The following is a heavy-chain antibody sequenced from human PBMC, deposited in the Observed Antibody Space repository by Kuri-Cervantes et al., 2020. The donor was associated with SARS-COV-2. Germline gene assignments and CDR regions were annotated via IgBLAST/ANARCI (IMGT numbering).Heavy chain of an antibody. Sequence: GSLRLSCTVSGGSTSSYYWSWIRQPPGKGLEWIGYIYYSGSTNYHPSLKSRVTISVDTSKNQFSLKLSSVTAADTAVYYCARESSSSWYWFDPWGQGTLVTVSS. CDR2: IYYSGST. CDR3: ARESSSSWYWFDP. CDR1: GGSTSSYY. J-gene: IGHJ5*02. V-gene: IGHV4-59*12. D-gene: IGHD6-13*01.